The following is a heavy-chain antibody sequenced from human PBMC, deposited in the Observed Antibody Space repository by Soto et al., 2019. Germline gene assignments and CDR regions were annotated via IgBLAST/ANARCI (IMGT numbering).Heavy chain of an antibody. V-gene: IGHV1-18*01. CDR2: ISGYNGNT. CDR3: AREGPAPYYYYGMDV. J-gene: IGHJ6*02. CDR1: GYSFTTYG. Sequence: QVQLVQSRGEVKKPGASVKVSCKTSGYSFTTYGTSWVRQAPGQGLEWMGWISGYNGNTNYAQNLQGRVTMTTDTSTSTAYMELRSLRSDDTAVYYCAREGPAPYYYYGMDVWGQGSTVTVSS.